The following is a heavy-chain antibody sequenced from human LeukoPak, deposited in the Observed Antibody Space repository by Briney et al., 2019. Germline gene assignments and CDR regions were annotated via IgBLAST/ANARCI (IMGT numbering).Heavy chain of an antibody. CDR3: VRSITMFQY. CDR2: ITSSSSDI. Sequence: PGGSLRLSCAASGFTFSSHYMNWVRQAPGKGLEWVSSITSSSSDIFYADSVKGRFIISRDNAKNSLHLQMNSLRAEDTALYYCVRSITMFQYWGQGTLVTVSS. CDR1: GFTFSSHY. V-gene: IGHV3-21*04. J-gene: IGHJ1*01. D-gene: IGHD3-10*01.